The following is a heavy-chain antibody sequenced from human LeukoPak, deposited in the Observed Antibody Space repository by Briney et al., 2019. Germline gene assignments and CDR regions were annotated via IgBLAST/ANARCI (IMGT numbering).Heavy chain of an antibody. D-gene: IGHD2-15*01. CDR2: IYYSGST. V-gene: IGHV4-59*01. Sequence: SETLSLTCTVSGGSISSYYWSWIRQPPGKGLEWIGYIYYSGSTNYNPSLKSRVTISVDTSKNQFSLKLSSVTAADTAVYYCAKDTLTRKGYDYWGQGTLVTVSS. CDR1: GGSISSYY. J-gene: IGHJ4*02. CDR3: AKDTLTRKGYDY.